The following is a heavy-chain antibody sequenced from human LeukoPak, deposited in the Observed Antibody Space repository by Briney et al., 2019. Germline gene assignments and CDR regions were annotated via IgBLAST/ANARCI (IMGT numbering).Heavy chain of an antibody. CDR1: GFTFSSYS. V-gene: IGHV3-21*01. CDR3: AKDGEYCSGGSCSFFDY. J-gene: IGHJ4*02. Sequence: GGSLTLTCAASGFTFSSYSMNWLRQAPGKGLEWVECISTSSIYIYYADSVKGRFIISRDNAKKSLYLQMNSLRAEDTAVYRCAKDGEYCSGGSCSFFDYWGQGTLVTVSS. D-gene: IGHD2-15*01. CDR2: ISTSSIYI.